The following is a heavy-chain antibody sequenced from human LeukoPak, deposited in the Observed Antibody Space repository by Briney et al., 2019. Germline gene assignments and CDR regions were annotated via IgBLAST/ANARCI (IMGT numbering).Heavy chain of an antibody. J-gene: IGHJ5*01. V-gene: IGHV4-31*03. CDR3: ARSVGSTSWFDS. CDR2: TYYSGNT. Sequence: SQTLSLTCSVSGDLVIGAPYYWSWVRQHPGKGLEWIAYTYYSGNTYYNPSLKSRVTLSVDTSKNQFSLNLTSVSGADTAVYFCARSVGSTSWFDSWGQGTLVTVPS. CDR1: GDLVIGAPYY. D-gene: IGHD1-26*01.